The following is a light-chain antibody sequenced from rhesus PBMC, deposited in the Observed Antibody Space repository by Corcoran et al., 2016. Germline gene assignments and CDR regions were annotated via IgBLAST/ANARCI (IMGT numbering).Light chain of an antibody. J-gene: IGKJ4*01. CDR1: QGINSY. CDR2: DAS. Sequence: DIQLTQSPSSLSASVGDRGTITCRASQGINSYLAWYQQKPGKAPKLLLNDASNLQIGVPSRFSGSGSGTDFTLTITSLQPEHFAVYFCQQRNSYPLTFGVGTKVKIK. V-gene: IGKV1-38*01. CDR3: QQRNSYPLT.